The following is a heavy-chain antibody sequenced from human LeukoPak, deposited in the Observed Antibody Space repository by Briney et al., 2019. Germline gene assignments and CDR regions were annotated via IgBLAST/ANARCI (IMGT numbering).Heavy chain of an antibody. D-gene: IGHD6-19*01. Sequence: GGSLRLSCAAPGFTVSSNYMSWVRQAPGKGLEWVSVIYSDGSTYYADSVKGRFTISRDNSKNTVFLQVNSLRAEDSAVYYCAKDRPLSVAVAGTGNFDYWGQGTLVIVSS. CDR2: IYSDGST. CDR1: GFTVSSNY. CDR3: AKDRPLSVAVAGTGNFDY. V-gene: IGHV3-53*01. J-gene: IGHJ4*02.